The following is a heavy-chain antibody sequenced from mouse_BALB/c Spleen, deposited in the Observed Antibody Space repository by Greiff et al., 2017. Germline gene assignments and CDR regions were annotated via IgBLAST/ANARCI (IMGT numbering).Heavy chain of an antibody. J-gene: IGHJ2*01. CDR1: GYTFTDYW. Sequence: QVQLQQSGAELVMPGASVKMSCKASGYTFTDYWMHWVKQRPGQGLEWIGAIDTSDSYTSYNQKFKGKATLTVDESSSTAYMQLSSLTSEDSAVYYCARSNTTVVAPYYFDYWGQGTTLTVSS. CDR2: IDTSDSYT. D-gene: IGHD1-1*01. CDR3: ARSNTTVVAPYYFDY. V-gene: IGHV1-69*01.